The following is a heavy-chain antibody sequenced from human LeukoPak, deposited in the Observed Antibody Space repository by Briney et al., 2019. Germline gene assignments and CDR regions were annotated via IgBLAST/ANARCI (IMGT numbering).Heavy chain of an antibody. V-gene: IGHV3-48*01. CDR1: GFTFSSYS. CDR2: ISSSSSTI. J-gene: IGHJ4*02. D-gene: IGHD1-26*01. Sequence: GGSLRLSCAASGFTFSSYSMNWVRQAPGKGLEWVSYISSSSSTIYYADSVKGRFTISRDNAKNSLYLQMNSLRAEDTAVYYCARMGNSGSYDFDYWGQGTLVTVSS. CDR3: ARMGNSGSYDFDY.